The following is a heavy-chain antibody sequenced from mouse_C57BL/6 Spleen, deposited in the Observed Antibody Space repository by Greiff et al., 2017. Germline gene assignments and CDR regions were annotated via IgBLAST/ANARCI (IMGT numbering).Heavy chain of an antibody. Sequence: VQLQESGPGLVAPSQSLSITCTVSGFSLTSYAISWVRQPPGKGLEWLGVIWTGGGTNYNSALKSRLSISKDNSKSQVFLKMNSLQTDDTARYYCARAPIYYGNPYYFDYWGQGTTLTVSS. V-gene: IGHV2-9-1*01. CDR1: GFSLTSYA. CDR3: ARAPIYYGNPYYFDY. CDR2: IWTGGGT. D-gene: IGHD2-1*01. J-gene: IGHJ2*01.